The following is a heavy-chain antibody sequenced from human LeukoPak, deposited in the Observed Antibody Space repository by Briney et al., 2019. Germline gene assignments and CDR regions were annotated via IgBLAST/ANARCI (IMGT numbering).Heavy chain of an antibody. CDR3: ASRSAATDAFDI. V-gene: IGHV1-18*01. D-gene: IGHD2-15*01. CDR2: ITTYNGNT. Sequence: GASVKVSCKPSGYTFTTYGISWVRQAPGQGLEWMGWITTYNGNTKYAQKLQGRVTMTTDTSTNTAYMELRSLRSDDTAVYYCASRSAATDAFDIWGQGTMVTVSS. J-gene: IGHJ3*02. CDR1: GYTFTTYG.